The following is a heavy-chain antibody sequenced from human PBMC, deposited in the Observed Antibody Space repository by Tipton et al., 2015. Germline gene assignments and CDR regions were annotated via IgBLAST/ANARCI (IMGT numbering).Heavy chain of an antibody. CDR3: VRHSDYGMGV. V-gene: IGHV5-51*01. CDR1: GYSFTSFV. J-gene: IGHJ6*02. Sequence: VQLVQSGAEVRKPGESLKISCKASGYSFTSFVIGWMRQMPGKGLEWMGIIYVGDSNIRYSPSLQGQVTISADKSLSTAYLQWSSLKASDTAMYYCVRHSDYGMGVWGQGTTVTVSS. CDR2: IYVGDSNI.